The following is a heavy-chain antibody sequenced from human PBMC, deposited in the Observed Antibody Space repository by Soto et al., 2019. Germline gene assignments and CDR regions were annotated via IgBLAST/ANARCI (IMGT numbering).Heavy chain of an antibody. CDR3: ARALTTVTTDWYFDL. J-gene: IGHJ2*01. CDR1: GGTFSSYA. V-gene: IGHV1-69*12. D-gene: IGHD4-17*01. Sequence: QVQLVQSGAEVKKPGSSVKVSCKASGGTFSSYAISWVRQAPGQGLEWMGGIIPIFGTAHYAQKFQGRVTITADESTRTAYMELSSLGSEDTAVYYCARALTTVTTDWYFDLWGRGTLVTVSS. CDR2: IIPIFGTA.